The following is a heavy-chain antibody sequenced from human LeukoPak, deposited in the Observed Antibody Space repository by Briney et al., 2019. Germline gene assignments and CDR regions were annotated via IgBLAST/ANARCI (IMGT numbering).Heavy chain of an antibody. CDR3: ARDRYGWKQVDY. Sequence: GASVKVSRKASGYTFTGYYMHWVRQAPGQGLEWMGWINPNSGGTNYAQKFQGRVTMTRDTSTSTAYMELSRLRSEDTAVYYCARDRYGWKQVDYWGQGTLVTVSS. CDR2: INPNSGGT. J-gene: IGHJ4*02. CDR1: GYTFTGYY. D-gene: IGHD2-15*01. V-gene: IGHV1-2*02.